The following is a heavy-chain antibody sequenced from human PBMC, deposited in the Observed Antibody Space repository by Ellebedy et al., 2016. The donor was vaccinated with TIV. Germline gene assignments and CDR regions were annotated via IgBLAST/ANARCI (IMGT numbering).Heavy chain of an antibody. CDR2: INHSGST. D-gene: IGHD3-3*01. V-gene: IGHV4-34*01. Sequence: SETLSLTXAVYGGSFSGYYWSWIRQPPGKGLEWIGEINHSGSTNYNPSLKSRVTISVDTSKNQFSLKLSSVTAADTAVYYCARAKMGVDFWSGYYTGIGWFDPWGQGTLVTVSS. CDR3: ARAKMGVDFWSGYYTGIGWFDP. CDR1: GGSFSGYY. J-gene: IGHJ5*02.